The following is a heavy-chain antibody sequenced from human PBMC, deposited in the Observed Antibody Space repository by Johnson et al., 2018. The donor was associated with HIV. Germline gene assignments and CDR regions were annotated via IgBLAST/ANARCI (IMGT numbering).Heavy chain of an antibody. D-gene: IGHD5-24*01. V-gene: IGHV3-7*01. Sequence: VQLVESGGGVVQPGRSLRLSCAASGFAFSNYGMHWVRQAPGKGLEWVANIKQDGSEKYYVDSVKGRFTISRDNTKNTVYLQMNSLRAGDTAVYYCARAIGDGYPGMKAFDIWGQGTMVTVSS. J-gene: IGHJ3*02. CDR2: IKQDGSEK. CDR3: ARAIGDGYPGMKAFDI. CDR1: GFAFSNYG.